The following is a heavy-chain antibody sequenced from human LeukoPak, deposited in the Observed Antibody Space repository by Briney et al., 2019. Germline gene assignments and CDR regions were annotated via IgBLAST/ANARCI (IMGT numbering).Heavy chain of an antibody. CDR1: GFTFISYA. Sequence: GGSLRLSCAASGFTFISYAMSWVRQAPGKGLEWVSVISGSGGSTHYADSAKGRFTISRDNSKNTLYLQMSSLRAEDTAVYYCAKENPVFDYWGQGTLVTVSS. CDR3: AKENPVFDY. V-gene: IGHV3-23*01. J-gene: IGHJ4*02. CDR2: ISGSGGST.